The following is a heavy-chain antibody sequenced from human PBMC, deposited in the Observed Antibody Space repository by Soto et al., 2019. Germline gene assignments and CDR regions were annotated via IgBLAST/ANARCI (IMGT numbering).Heavy chain of an antibody. Sequence: AASVKVSCKASGYTFTSYDINWVRQATGQGLEWMGWMNPNSGNTGYAQKFQGRVTMTRNTSISTAYMELSSLRSEDTAVYYCARSVSNVYYYYYYMDVWGKGTTVTVSS. CDR3: ARSVSNVYYYYYYMDV. CDR2: MNPNSGNT. D-gene: IGHD4-4*01. J-gene: IGHJ6*03. CDR1: GYTFTSYD. V-gene: IGHV1-8*01.